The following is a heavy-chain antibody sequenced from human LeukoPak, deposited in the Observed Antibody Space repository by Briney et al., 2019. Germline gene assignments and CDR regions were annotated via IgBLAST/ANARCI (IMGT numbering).Heavy chain of an antibody. CDR3: ARGLQENLAWLQAFSAFDI. CDR2: ISAYNGNT. V-gene: IGHV1-18*01. CDR1: GYIFTAYY. Sequence: ASVKVSCKASGYIFTAYYMYWVRQAPGQGLEWMGWISAYNGNTNYAQKLQGRVTMTTDTSTSTAYMELRSLRSDDTAVYYCARGLQENLAWLQAFSAFDIWGQGTMVTVSS. D-gene: IGHD5-12*01. J-gene: IGHJ3*02.